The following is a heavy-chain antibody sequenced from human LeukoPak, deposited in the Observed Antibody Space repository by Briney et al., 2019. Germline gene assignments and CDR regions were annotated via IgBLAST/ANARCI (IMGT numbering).Heavy chain of an antibody. CDR2: IHYSGST. V-gene: IGHV4-59*03. Sequence: SETLSLTCAVSGGPISGFYWTWIRQPPGKGLEFIGQIHYSGSTDYNPSLKSRITMSVDTSKNQFFLSLNSVTAADTAVYYCAKFGLYYNMDVWGQGTTVTVSS. J-gene: IGHJ6*02. CDR1: GGPISGFY. CDR3: AKFGLYYNMDV. D-gene: IGHD3-16*01.